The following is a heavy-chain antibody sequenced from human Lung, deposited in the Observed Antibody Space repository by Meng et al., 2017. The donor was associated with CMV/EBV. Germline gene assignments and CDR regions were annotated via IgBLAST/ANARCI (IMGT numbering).Heavy chain of an antibody. Sequence: GSLRLXCTVSGDSMNKYTGSYYWGWIRQPPGKGLEWIGNVYYIGNTFYNPSLKSRVSISMDTSKSQVSLKLNSVTAADTAVYYCARAFHCSSTSCYKTNWLDPWGQGXLVTVSS. CDR2: VYYIGNT. D-gene: IGHD2-2*02. CDR3: ARAFHCSSTSCYKTNWLDP. V-gene: IGHV4-39*07. CDR1: GDSMNKYTGSYY. J-gene: IGHJ5*02.